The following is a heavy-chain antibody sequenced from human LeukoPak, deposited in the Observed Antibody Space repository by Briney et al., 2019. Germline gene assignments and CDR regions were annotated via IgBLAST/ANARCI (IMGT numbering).Heavy chain of an antibody. Sequence: PGGSLRLSCAASGFTFSSYEMNWVRQAPGKGLEWVSYISSSGSTIYYADSVKGRFTISRDNAKNSLYMQMNSLTADDTAVYSCARKNDYYDTGSDAFDIWRQGTMVTVSS. CDR1: GFTFSSYE. V-gene: IGHV3-48*03. CDR3: ARKNDYYDTGSDAFDI. D-gene: IGHD3-22*01. J-gene: IGHJ3*02. CDR2: ISSSGSTI.